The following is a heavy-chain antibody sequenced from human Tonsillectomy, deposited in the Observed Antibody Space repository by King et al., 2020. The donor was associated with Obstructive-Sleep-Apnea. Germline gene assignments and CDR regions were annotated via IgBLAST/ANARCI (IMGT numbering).Heavy chain of an antibody. Sequence: VQLVESGGGLVQPGGSLRLSCAASGFTFSSYWMSWVRQAPGRGLEWVANIKQDGSEKYYVDSVKGRLTISRDNAKNSLYLQMNSLRAEDTAVYYCARDFGSSGWWKAFDIWGQGTMVTVSS. CDR3: ARDFGSSGWWKAFDI. CDR1: GFTFSSYW. V-gene: IGHV3-7*03. CDR2: IKQDGSEK. D-gene: IGHD6-19*01. J-gene: IGHJ3*02.